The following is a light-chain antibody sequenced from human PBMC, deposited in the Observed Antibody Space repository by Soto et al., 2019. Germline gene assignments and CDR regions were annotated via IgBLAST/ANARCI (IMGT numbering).Light chain of an antibody. J-gene: IGKJ1*01. CDR1: QSISSW. CDR3: QQYNSYSWT. CDR2: DAS. V-gene: IGKV1-5*01. Sequence: DIQITQSPSTLSASVGDRVTITCRASQSISSWLAWYPQKPGKAPKLLIYDASSLESGVPSRFSGSGSGTECTLTISSLQPDDFETDDCQQYNSYSWTFGQGTKVDIK.